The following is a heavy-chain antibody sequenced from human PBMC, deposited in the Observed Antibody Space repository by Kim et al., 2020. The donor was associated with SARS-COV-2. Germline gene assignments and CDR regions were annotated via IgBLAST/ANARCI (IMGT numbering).Heavy chain of an antibody. CDR1: GFTFSSYA. CDR2: ISYDGSNK. V-gene: IGHV3-30*04. CDR3: ARTYSGSYYPPFDY. D-gene: IGHD1-26*01. J-gene: IGHJ4*02. Sequence: GGSLRLSCAASGFTFSSYAMHWVRQAPGKGLEWVAVISYDGSNKYYADSVKGRFTISRDNSKNTLYLQMNSLRAEDTAVYYCARTYSGSYYPPFDYWGQGTLVTASP.